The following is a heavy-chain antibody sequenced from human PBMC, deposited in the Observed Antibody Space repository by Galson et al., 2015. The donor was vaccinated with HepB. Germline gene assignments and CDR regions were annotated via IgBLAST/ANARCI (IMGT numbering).Heavy chain of an antibody. V-gene: IGHV5-51*01. D-gene: IGHD4-23*01. CDR2: IYPDDSDT. J-gene: IGHJ4*02. CDR3: ARRNYGGNSYYFDH. CDR1: GYSFTSYW. Sequence: SGAEVKKPGESLKISCKGSGYSFTSYWIGWVRQMPGKGLEWMGFIYPDDSDTSYSPSFQGQVTISADKAITTAYLQWSSLKASDTAMYYFARRNYGGNSYYFDHWGQGTLVTVSS.